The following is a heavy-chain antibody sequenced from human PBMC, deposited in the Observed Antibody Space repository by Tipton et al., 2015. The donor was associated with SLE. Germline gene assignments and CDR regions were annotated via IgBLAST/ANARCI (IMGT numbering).Heavy chain of an antibody. Sequence: LRLSCAVYGGSFSGYYWSWIRQPAGKGLEWIGYIYTSGSTNYNPSLKSRVTMSVDTSKNQFSLKLSSVTAADTAVYYCARDSFFSYYDSSGYPDYWGQGTLVTVSS. CDR1: GGSFSGYY. J-gene: IGHJ4*02. D-gene: IGHD3-22*01. V-gene: IGHV4-4*07. CDR2: IYTSGST. CDR3: ARDSFFSYYDSSGYPDY.